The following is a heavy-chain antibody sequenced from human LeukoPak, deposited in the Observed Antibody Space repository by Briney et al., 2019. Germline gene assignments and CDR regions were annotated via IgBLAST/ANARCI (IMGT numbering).Heavy chain of an antibody. CDR3: ARQYTGIDY. V-gene: IGHV4-38-2*01. J-gene: IGHJ4*02. CDR2: IYYSGST. Sequence: PSETLSLTCAVSGYSISSGYYWGWIRQPPGKGLEWIGSIYYSGSTYYNPSLKSRVTIFVDTSKNQFSLKLSSVTAADTAVYYCARQYTGIDYWGQGTLVTVSS. CDR1: GYSISSGYY. D-gene: IGHD2-2*02.